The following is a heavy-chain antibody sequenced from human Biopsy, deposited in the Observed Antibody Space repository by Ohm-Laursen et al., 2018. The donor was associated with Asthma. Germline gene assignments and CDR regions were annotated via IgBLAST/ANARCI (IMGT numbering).Heavy chain of an antibody. CDR1: GYPFTDYY. J-gene: IGHJ2*01. V-gene: IGHV1-2*06. CDR2: IDPNSGGT. Sequence: ASVRVSCKASGYPFTDYYVHWVRQAPGQGLEWMGRIDPNSGGTNYAQKFLGRVAMTRDTSVNTAFMVLSRLRSDDTAVYYCARIKIRIGAGTDRYFDLWGRGTLVTVSS. D-gene: IGHD3-16*01. CDR3: ARIKIRIGAGTDRYFDL.